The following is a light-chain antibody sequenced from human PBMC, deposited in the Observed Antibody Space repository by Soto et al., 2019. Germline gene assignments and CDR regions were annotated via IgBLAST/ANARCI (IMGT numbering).Light chain of an antibody. CDR2: AAS. V-gene: IGKV1-9*01. CDR1: QDISSY. CDR3: QQLKSYPLS. Sequence: DIQLTQSPSFLSASVGDRVTITCRTSQDISSYLAWYQQKPGKAPQLLISAASTLQSGVPSRFSGSVSATEFTLTISSLQPEDFATYYCQQLKSYPLSFGGGTKVEI. J-gene: IGKJ4*01.